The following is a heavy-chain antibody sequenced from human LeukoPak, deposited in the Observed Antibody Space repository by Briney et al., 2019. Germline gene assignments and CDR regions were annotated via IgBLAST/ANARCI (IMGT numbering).Heavy chain of an antibody. CDR3: AKDLDYGDYVWDYWFDP. J-gene: IGHJ5*02. V-gene: IGHV3-48*03. D-gene: IGHD4-17*01. CDR1: GFTFSSYE. Sequence: GGSLRLSCAASGFTFSSYEMNWVRQAPGKGLEWVSYISSSGSTIYYADSVKGRFTISRDNSKNTLYLQMNSLRAEDTAVYYCAKDLDYGDYVWDYWFDPWGQGTLVTVSS. CDR2: ISSSGSTI.